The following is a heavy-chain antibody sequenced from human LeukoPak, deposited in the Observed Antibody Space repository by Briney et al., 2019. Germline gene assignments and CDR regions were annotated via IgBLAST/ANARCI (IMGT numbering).Heavy chain of an antibody. CDR3: AKVTGGSGSYRGNYYYYMDV. D-gene: IGHD3-10*01. J-gene: IGHJ6*03. V-gene: IGHV3-23*01. CDR1: GFTFSSYY. CDR2: ISGSGGST. Sequence: HAGGSLRLSCAASGFTFSSYYMNWVRQAPGKGLEWVSGISGSGGSTYYADSVKGQFTISRDNSNNTLYLQMNSLRAEDTAVYYCAKVTGGSGSYRGNYYYYMDVWGKGTTVTISS.